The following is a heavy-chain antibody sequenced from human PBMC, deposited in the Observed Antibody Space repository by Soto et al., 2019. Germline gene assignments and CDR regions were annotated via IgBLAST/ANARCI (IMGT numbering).Heavy chain of an antibody. CDR1: GFTFSNAW. J-gene: IGHJ4*02. V-gene: IGHV3-15*01. CDR3: YSLGPDPEFDPIDY. D-gene: IGHD3-16*01. Sequence: GGSLRLSCAASGFTFSNAWMSWVRQAPGKGLEWVGRIKSKTDGGTTDYAAPVKGRFTISRDDSKNTLYLQMNSLKTEDTAVYYCYSLGPDPEFDPIDYWGQGTLVTVSS. CDR2: IKSKTDGGTT.